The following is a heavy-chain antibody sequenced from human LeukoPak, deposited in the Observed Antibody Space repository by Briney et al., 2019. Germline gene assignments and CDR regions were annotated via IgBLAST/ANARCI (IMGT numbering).Heavy chain of an antibody. D-gene: IGHD6-13*01. J-gene: IGHJ1*01. CDR3: ARAEGYSSSWYSEYFQH. CDR1: GYTFTSYY. CDR2: INPSSGST. V-gene: IGHV1-46*01. Sequence: ASVKVSCKASGYTFTSYYMHWVRQAPGQGLEWMGIINPSSGSTSYAQKVQGRVTMTRDMSTSTVYMELSSLRSEDTAVYYCARAEGYSSSWYSEYFQHWGQGALVTVSS.